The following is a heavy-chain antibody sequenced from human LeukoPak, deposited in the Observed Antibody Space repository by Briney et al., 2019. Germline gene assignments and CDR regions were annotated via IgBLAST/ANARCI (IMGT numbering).Heavy chain of an antibody. CDR3: ATRYCSGGSCYAFDY. Sequence: PGGSLRLSCAASGFTFSSYAMSWVRQAPGKGLEWVSAISGSGGSTYYADSVKGRFTISRDNSKNTLYLQMNSLRAEDTAVYYCATRYCSGGSCYAFDYWGQGTLVTASS. CDR1: GFTFSSYA. V-gene: IGHV3-23*01. D-gene: IGHD2-15*01. CDR2: ISGSGGST. J-gene: IGHJ4*02.